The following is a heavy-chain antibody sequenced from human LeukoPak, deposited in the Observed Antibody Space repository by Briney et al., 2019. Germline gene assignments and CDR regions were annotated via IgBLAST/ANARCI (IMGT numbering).Heavy chain of an antibody. D-gene: IGHD6-19*01. CDR3: ARAYSSGSGVETFDV. CDR1: GFTFSSYS. CDR2: ISSSSSYI. Sequence: GGSLGLSCAASGFTFSSYSMNWVRQAPGKGLEWVSSISSSSSYIYYADSVKGRFTISRDNAKNSLYLQMNSLRAEDTAVYYCARAYSSGSGVETFDVWGQGTMVTVSS. V-gene: IGHV3-21*01. J-gene: IGHJ3*01.